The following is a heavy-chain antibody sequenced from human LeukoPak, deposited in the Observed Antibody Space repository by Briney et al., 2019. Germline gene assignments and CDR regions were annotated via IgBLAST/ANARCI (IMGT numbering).Heavy chain of an antibody. CDR3: VKEGFGNYYSAYFDY. J-gene: IGHJ4*02. D-gene: IGHD1-26*01. CDR1: GLTFSSYW. CDR2: IKQDGREK. V-gene: IGHV3-7*04. Sequence: GGSLRLSCAASGLTFSSYWMSWVRQAPGKGLEWVANIKQDGREKYYVDSVKGRFTISRDNAKNSLYLQMNSLRAEDTAVYYCVKEGFGNYYSAYFDYWGQGTLVTVSS.